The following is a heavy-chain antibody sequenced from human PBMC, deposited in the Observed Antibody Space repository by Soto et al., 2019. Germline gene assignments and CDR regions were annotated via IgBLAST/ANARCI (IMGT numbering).Heavy chain of an antibody. Sequence: SETLSLTCTVSGGSINSNNYYWAWIRQPPGKGLAWIASISYSAKTFYNPSLASRLSIAVDTSMNQFSLRLTSVTAADTALYYCTRGAGAPWVRFDSWGQGTLVTVSS. V-gene: IGHV4-39*07. D-gene: IGHD3-22*01. J-gene: IGHJ4*02. CDR1: GGSINSNNYY. CDR3: TRGAGAPWVRFDS. CDR2: ISYSAKT.